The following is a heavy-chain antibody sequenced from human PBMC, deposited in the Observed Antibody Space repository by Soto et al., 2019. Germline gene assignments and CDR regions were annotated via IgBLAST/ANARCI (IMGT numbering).Heavy chain of an antibody. V-gene: IGHV3-23*01. Sequence: EVQLLESGGGLVQPGGSLRLSCAASGFTFSSYAMSWVRQAPGKGLEWVSAISGSGGSTYYADSVKGRFTISRDNSKNTLYLQMNRLRGEDTAVYYCAKGRAAVAGLELDYWGQGTLVTVSS. CDR1: GFTFSSYA. J-gene: IGHJ4*02. CDR2: ISGSGGST. D-gene: IGHD6-19*01. CDR3: AKGRAAVAGLELDY.